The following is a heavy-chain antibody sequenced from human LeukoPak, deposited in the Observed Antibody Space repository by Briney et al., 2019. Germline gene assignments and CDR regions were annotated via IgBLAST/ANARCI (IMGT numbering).Heavy chain of an antibody. CDR3: ARSDDSSGYYGY. CDR1: GFTFSSYS. V-gene: IGHV3-21*01. CDR2: ISSSSSYI. J-gene: IGHJ4*02. Sequence: GGSLRLSCAASGFTFSSYSMNWVRQAPGKGLEWVSSISSSSSYIYYADSVKGRFTISRDNAKNSLYLQMNSLRAEDTAVCYCARSDDSSGYYGYWGQGTLVTVSS. D-gene: IGHD3-22*01.